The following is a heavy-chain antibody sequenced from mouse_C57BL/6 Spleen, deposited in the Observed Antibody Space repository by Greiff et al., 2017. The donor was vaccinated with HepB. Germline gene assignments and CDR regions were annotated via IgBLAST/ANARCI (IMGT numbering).Heavy chain of an antibody. J-gene: IGHJ4*01. CDR3: ARRDLSTEVATDYAMVY. Sequence: EVQGVESGGDLVKPGGSLKLSCAASGFTFSSYGMSWVRRTPDKRLEWVATISSGGSYTYYPDSVNGRCTISSDHAKNSLYLQMSILKSEDTAMYYCARRDLSTEVATDYAMVYLGQGTSVTISS. CDR2: ISSGGSYT. V-gene: IGHV5-6*01. CDR1: GFTFSSYG. D-gene: IGHD1-1*01.